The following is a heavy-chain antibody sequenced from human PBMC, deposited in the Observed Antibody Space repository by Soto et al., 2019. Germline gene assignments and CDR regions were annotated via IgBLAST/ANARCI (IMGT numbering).Heavy chain of an antibody. CDR2: MNPNSGNT. D-gene: IGHD2-2*01. CDR3: ARGRGYCSSTSCYDYAFDI. Sequence: ASVKVSCKASGYTFTSYDINWVRQATGQGLEWMGWMNPNSGNTGYAQKFQGRVTMTRNTSISTAYMELSSLRSEDTAVYYCARGRGYCSSTSCYDYAFDIWGQGTMVTVSS. J-gene: IGHJ3*02. V-gene: IGHV1-8*01. CDR1: GYTFTSYD.